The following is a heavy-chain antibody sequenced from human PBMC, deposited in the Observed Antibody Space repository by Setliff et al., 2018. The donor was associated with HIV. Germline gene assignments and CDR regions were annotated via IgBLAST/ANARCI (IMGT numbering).Heavy chain of an antibody. V-gene: IGHV4-38-2*02. CDR1: GYSINTAYY. CDR3: AREPKGGDDRALDY. D-gene: IGHD3-16*01. J-gene: IGHJ4*02. CDR2: FHHSGST. Sequence: PSETLSLTCSVSGYSINTAYYWGWIRQSPGKGLEWIGGFHHSGSTHYSPSLKSRVTMSVDTSKNQLSLNLTSVTAADTAVYYCAREPKGGDDRALDYWGQGTLVTVSS.